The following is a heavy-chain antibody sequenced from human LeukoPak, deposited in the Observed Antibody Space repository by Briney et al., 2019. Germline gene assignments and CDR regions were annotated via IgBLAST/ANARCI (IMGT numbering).Heavy chain of an antibody. Sequence: ASQTLSLTCAVSGGSISSGGYSWSWIRQPPGKGLEWIGYIYHSGSTCYNPSPKSRVTISVDRSKNQFSLKLSSVTAADTAVYYCARGGDYTDYFDYWGQGTLVTVSS. CDR1: GGSISSGGYS. CDR2: IYHSGST. CDR3: ARGGDYTDYFDY. J-gene: IGHJ4*02. V-gene: IGHV4-30-2*01. D-gene: IGHD4-11*01.